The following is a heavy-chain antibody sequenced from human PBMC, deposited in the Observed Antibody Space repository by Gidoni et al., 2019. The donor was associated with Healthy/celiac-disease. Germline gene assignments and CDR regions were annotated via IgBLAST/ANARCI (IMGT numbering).Heavy chain of an antibody. Sequence: EVQLVESGGGLVQPGGSLRLSCAASGFPFSSYEMTWVRQAPGKGLGWVSYISSSGSTIYYADSVKGRFTISRDNAKNSLYLQMNSLRAEDTAVYYCAREYGYDYVWGSHDYWGQGTLVTVSS. D-gene: IGHD3-16*01. CDR3: AREYGYDYVWGSHDY. CDR2: ISSSGSTI. V-gene: IGHV3-48*03. CDR1: GFPFSSYE. J-gene: IGHJ4*02.